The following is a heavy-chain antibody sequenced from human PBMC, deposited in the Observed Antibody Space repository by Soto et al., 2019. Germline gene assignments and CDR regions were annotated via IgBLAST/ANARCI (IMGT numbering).Heavy chain of an antibody. CDR3: TKEAMDRGVIGDY. CDR2: ISYDGSRK. D-gene: IGHD3-16*02. CDR1: GFTFSNDG. Sequence: QVQLVESGGGVVQPGRSLRLSCAASGFTFSNDGMHWVRQAPGKGLEWVAVISYDGSRKYYEDSVGGRFTISRDNSKNPLYLEMNSLRPEYTAVYYCTKEAMDRGVIGDYLGHGTLVTVSS. V-gene: IGHV3-30*18. J-gene: IGHJ4*01.